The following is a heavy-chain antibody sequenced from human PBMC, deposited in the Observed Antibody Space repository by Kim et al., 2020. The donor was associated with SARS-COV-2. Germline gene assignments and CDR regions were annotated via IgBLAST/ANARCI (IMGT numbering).Heavy chain of an antibody. CDR2: IYYSGST. CDR3: AIQETSFYKGGAFDI. Sequence: SETLSLTCTVSGGSISSSSYYWGWIRQPPGKGLEWIGSIYYSGSTYYNPSLKSRVTISVDTSKNQFSLKLSSVTAADTAVYYCAIQETSFYKGGAFDIWGQGTMVTVSS. J-gene: IGHJ3*02. CDR1: GGSISSSSYY. D-gene: IGHD2-2*01. V-gene: IGHV4-39*01.